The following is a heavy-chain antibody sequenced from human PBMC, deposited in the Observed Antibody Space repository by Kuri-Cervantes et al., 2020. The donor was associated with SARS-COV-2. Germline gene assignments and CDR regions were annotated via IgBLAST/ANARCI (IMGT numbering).Heavy chain of an antibody. CDR3: ARDRVGRENAFDV. J-gene: IGHJ3*01. CDR2: IIPLFGTT. Sequence: SVKVSCKAIRDTVSSYSISWVRQAPGQGLEWMGGIIPLFGTTGSAQTFRGRITITADKSTNTAYMELSSLTSEDTAMYFCARDRVGRENAFDVWGLGTMVTVSS. D-gene: IGHD5-24*01. V-gene: IGHV1-69*06. CDR1: RDTVSSYS.